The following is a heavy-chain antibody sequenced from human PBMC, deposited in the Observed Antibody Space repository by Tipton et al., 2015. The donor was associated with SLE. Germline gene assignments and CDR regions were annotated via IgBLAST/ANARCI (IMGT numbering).Heavy chain of an antibody. J-gene: IGHJ4*02. CDR3: ARGSRITIFGVVQYYFDY. Sequence: TLSLTCTVSGGSISSYYWSWIRQPPGKGLEWIGSIYYSGSTNYNPSLKSRVTISVDTSKNQFSLKLSSVTAADTAVYYCARGSRITIFGVVQYYFDYWGQGTLVTVSS. CDR1: GGSISSYY. V-gene: IGHV4-59*12. D-gene: IGHD3-3*01. CDR2: IYYSGST.